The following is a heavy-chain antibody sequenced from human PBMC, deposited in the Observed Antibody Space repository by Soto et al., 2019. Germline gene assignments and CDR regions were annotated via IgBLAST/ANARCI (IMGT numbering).Heavy chain of an antibody. CDR3: ARGRVRRDGYNWNWYFDL. CDR2: IIPILGTP. Sequence: QVQPVQSGAEVKKPGSSVKVSCKASGGTFSSYTISWVRQAPGQGLEWLGGIIPILGTPNYAQKSQGRVTITADKSPSTAYMELSSLRSEDTAVYYCARGRVRRDGYNWNWYFDLWGRGTLVTVSS. V-gene: IGHV1-69*06. J-gene: IGHJ2*01. D-gene: IGHD5-12*01. CDR1: GGTFSSYT.